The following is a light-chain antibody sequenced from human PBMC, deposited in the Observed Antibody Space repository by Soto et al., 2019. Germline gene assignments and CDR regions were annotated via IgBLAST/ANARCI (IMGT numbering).Light chain of an antibody. CDR2: GNT. CDR1: SSNIGAGYD. CDR3: LSFDSSLSVV. Sequence: QSALTQPPSVSGAPGQRVTISCTGSSSNIGAGYDVHWYQQLPGRAPKLLIYGNTNRSSGVPDRFSGSKSGTSASLAITGLQAEDEADYYCLSFDSSLSVVFGGGTKLTVL. J-gene: IGLJ2*01. V-gene: IGLV1-40*01.